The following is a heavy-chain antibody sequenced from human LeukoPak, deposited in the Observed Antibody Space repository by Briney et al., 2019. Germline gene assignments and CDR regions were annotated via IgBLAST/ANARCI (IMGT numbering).Heavy chain of an antibody. Sequence: PGGSLRLSCVASGFTLNNAWMSWVRQAPGKGLEWVGHIKGNNDGGTTDHAPPVKGRFPISRDDSKNTLSLQMNSLKTEDTAVYYCCKVVRGKNFFENWGQGTLVAVSS. CDR1: GFTLNNAW. J-gene: IGHJ4*02. V-gene: IGHV3-15*01. CDR2: IKGNNDGGTT. CDR3: CKVVRGKNFFEN. D-gene: IGHD6-6*01.